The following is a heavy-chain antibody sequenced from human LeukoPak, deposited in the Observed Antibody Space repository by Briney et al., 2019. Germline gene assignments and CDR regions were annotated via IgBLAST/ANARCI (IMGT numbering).Heavy chain of an antibody. Sequence: ASVKVSCKASGYTFTTYDINWVRQAPGQGLEWMGIINPSGGSTSYAQKFQGRVTMTRDTSTSTVYMELSSLRSEDTAVYYCARGGYYGSGTYAFDIWGQGTMVTVSS. V-gene: IGHV1-46*01. CDR1: GYTFTTYD. D-gene: IGHD3-10*01. CDR3: ARGGYYGSGTYAFDI. CDR2: INPSGGST. J-gene: IGHJ3*02.